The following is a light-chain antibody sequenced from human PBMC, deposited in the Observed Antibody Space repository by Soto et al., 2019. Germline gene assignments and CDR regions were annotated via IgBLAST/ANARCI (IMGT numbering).Light chain of an antibody. V-gene: IGKV3-15*01. J-gene: IGKJ4*01. CDR2: GAS. Sequence: EIVLTPSPATPSVSPGESVPLSGRASQSVDINLAWYQQTPGQAPRLLIYGASTRATDMPGRFSGRGAGAEFTLTISSLKSEDFATYYCQKHNSYSALTCGRGTKGDIK. CDR1: QSVDIN. CDR3: QKHNSYSALT.